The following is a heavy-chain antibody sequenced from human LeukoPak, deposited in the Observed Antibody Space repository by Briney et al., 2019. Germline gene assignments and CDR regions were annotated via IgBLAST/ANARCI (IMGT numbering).Heavy chain of an antibody. CDR3: ARDPKKASGWYLLGDWFDP. Sequence: GGSLRLSCAASGFSLSDYYMSWIRQAPGKGLEWVSYISESGKTIYYGDSVQGRFTISRDNAKNFLYLQMNSLRVEDTAVYYCARDPKKASGWYLLGDWFDPWGQGTLVTVSS. D-gene: IGHD6-19*01. CDR2: ISESGKTI. J-gene: IGHJ5*02. V-gene: IGHV3-11*01. CDR1: GFSLSDYY.